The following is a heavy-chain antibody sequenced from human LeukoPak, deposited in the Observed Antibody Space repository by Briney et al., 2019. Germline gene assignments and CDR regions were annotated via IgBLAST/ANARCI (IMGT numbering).Heavy chain of an antibody. CDR3: ARHTVSRAGGDFDY. CDR2: IHYNGNT. D-gene: IGHD2-8*01. Sequence: SEALSLTCTVSGGPISDHYWSWIRQSPGKGLEWIAYIHYNGNTNSNPPLKSRVTISIDTSKNQFSLKLTSVTAADTAVYYCARHTVSRAGGDFDYWGQGTLVTVSS. CDR1: GGPISDHY. J-gene: IGHJ4*02. V-gene: IGHV4-59*08.